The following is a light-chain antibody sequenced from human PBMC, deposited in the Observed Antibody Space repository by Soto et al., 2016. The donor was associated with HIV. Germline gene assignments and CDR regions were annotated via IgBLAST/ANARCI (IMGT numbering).Light chain of an antibody. J-gene: IGKJ2*01. V-gene: IGKV1-39*01. CDR3: QQSYSTPYT. CDR2: AAS. CDR1: QSISQN. Sequence: DIQMTQSPSSLSASVGDRVTITCRASQSISQNLNWFQQKPGKAPKLLIYAASSLQSGVPLRFSGSGSGTDFALTITSLQPEDFATYYCQQSYSTPYTFGQGTKLEI.